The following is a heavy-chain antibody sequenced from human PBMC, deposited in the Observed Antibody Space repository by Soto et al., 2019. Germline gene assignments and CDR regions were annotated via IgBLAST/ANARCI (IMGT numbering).Heavy chain of an antibody. CDR2: INPNSGVA. D-gene: IGHD6-13*01. CDR3: AKDDAGHPDF. Sequence: ASVKVSCTASGFTFTGYYMHWVRQAPGQGLEWIGWINPNSGVANYAQKFHDWVTITRDTSITTAYMELSGLKSDDTAVYFCAKDDAGHPDFWGQGTLVTVSS. V-gene: IGHV1-2*04. CDR1: GFTFTGYY. J-gene: IGHJ4*02.